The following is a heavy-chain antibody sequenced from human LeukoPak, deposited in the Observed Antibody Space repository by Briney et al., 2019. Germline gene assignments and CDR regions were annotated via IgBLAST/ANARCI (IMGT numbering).Heavy chain of an antibody. D-gene: IGHD6-13*01. J-gene: IGHJ3*02. CDR3: AKDWPSEWQQLPDYDVFDI. CDR1: GFTFSTYA. V-gene: IGHV3-23*01. Sequence: QPGGSLRLSCAASGFTFSTYAMRWVRQAPGKGLEWVSAINSGGSTYYADSLKGRFTISRDNSKNTLYLQMNSLRADDTAVYYCAKDWPSEWQQLPDYDVFDIWGQGTMVTVSS. CDR2: INSGGST.